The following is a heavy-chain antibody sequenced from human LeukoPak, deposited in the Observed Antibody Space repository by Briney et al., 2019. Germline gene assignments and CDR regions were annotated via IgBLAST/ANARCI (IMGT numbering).Heavy chain of an antibody. D-gene: IGHD4-17*01. Sequence: GGSLRLSCAASGFIFSSYSMNWVRQAPGKGLEWVSAISGSGGSTYYADSVKGRFTISRDNSKNTLYLQMNSLRAEDTAVYYCAKFSGDPGIAWGQGTLVTVSS. CDR2: ISGSGGST. CDR1: GFIFSSYS. V-gene: IGHV3-23*01. J-gene: IGHJ5*02. CDR3: AKFSGDPGIA.